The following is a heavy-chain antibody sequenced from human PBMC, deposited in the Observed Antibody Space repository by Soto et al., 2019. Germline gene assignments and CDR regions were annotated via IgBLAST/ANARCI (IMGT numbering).Heavy chain of an antibody. CDR3: ARVDIVATRAFDI. V-gene: IGHV1-2*02. D-gene: IGHD5-12*01. CDR1: GYTFTGYY. Sequence: ASVKVSCKASGYTFTGYYIHLVRQAPGQGLEWXGXIXXXSXGXXXAXXXQGRVTMTRDTSISTAYMELSRLRSDDPAVYYCARVDIVATRAFDIWGQGTMVTVSS. J-gene: IGHJ3*02. CDR2: IXXXSXGX.